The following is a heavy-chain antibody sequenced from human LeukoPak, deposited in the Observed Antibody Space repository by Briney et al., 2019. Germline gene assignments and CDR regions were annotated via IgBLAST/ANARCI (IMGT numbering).Heavy chain of an antibody. Sequence: GGSLRLSCAASRLTFDEYAMHWVRQAPGKGLEWVSLISGDGGSTYYADSVKGRFTISRDNSKNSLYLQMNSLRTEDTALYFCTKDRYCTTTNCPFDYWGQGTLVTVSS. CDR3: TKDRYCTTTNCPFDY. CDR2: ISGDGGST. V-gene: IGHV3-43*02. CDR1: RLTFDEYA. J-gene: IGHJ4*02. D-gene: IGHD2-2*01.